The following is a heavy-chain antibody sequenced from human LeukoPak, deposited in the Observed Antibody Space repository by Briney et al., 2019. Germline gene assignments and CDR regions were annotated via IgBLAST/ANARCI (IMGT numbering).Heavy chain of an antibody. CDR2: VSWNSGTI. V-gene: IGHV3-9*01. CDR1: GFTFDDYA. J-gene: IGHJ4*02. Sequence: GRSLRLSCAASGFTFDDYAMHWVRQAPGKGLEWVSGVSWNSGTIDYADSVKGRFTISRDNAKNSLYLQMNSLRTEDTALYYCAKDGYGRLPDYWGQGTLVTVSS. CDR3: AKDGYGRLPDY. D-gene: IGHD5-12*01.